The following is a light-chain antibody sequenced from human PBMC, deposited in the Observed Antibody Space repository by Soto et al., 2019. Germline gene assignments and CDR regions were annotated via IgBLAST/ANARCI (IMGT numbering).Light chain of an antibody. CDR1: SSDIGGYKY. J-gene: IGLJ3*02. Sequence: QSVLTQPASVCGSLGQSITISCTGTSSDIGGYKYVSWYQQHPGKAPKLIIFEVSNRPSGVYDRFSGSNSGNTASLNISGLQAEDEADYYCTSYSRYRVLVFGGGTKVTVL. CDR3: TSYSRYRVLV. V-gene: IGLV2-14*01. CDR2: EVS.